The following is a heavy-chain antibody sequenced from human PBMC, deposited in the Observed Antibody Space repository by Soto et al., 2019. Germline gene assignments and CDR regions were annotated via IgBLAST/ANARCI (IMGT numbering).Heavy chain of an antibody. J-gene: IGHJ4*02. CDR1: GFTFSSYA. D-gene: IGHD6-19*01. V-gene: IGHV3-23*01. CDR3: VKVTSGSGWLFDY. CDR2: ISGGGDST. Sequence: EVPLLESGGGLVQPGGSLRLSCAASGFTFSSYAMSWVRQAPGKGLEWVSGISGGGDSTYYADSVKGRFTISRDNSKNTLYLQMNSLRAEDTAVYYCVKVTSGSGWLFDYWGQGTLVTVSS.